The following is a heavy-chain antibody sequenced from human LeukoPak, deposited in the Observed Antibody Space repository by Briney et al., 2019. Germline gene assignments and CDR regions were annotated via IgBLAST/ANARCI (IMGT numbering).Heavy chain of an antibody. CDR3: ARPRGGSTGDFDY. CDR1: GGSISSGSYY. J-gene: IGHJ4*02. D-gene: IGHD7-27*01. V-gene: IGHV4-39*01. Sequence: SETLSLTCTVSGGSISSGSYYWGWIRQPPGKGLEWIGSIYYSGGTYYNPSLKSRVTISVDTSKNQFSLKLSSVTAADTAVYYCARPRGGSTGDFDYWGQGTLVTVSS. CDR2: IYYSGGT.